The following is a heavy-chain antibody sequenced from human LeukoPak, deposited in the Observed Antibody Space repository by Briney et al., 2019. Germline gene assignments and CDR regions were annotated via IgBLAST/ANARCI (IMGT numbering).Heavy chain of an antibody. D-gene: IGHD3-9*01. Sequence: PSETLSLTCTVSGVSISSSNSYWGWIRQPPGKGLEWIGRIYTSGSTNYNPSLKSRVTISVDTSKNQFSLKLSSVTAADTAVYYCAKETNYDILTGYYKGFRWFDPWGQGTLVTVSS. CDR2: IYTSGST. J-gene: IGHJ5*02. V-gene: IGHV4-39*07. CDR3: AKETNYDILTGYYKGFRWFDP. CDR1: GVSISSSNSY.